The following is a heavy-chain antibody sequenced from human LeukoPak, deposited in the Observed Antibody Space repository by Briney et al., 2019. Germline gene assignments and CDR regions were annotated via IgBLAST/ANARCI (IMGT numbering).Heavy chain of an antibody. CDR3: ARRGYCSSTSCYEYWFDP. J-gene: IGHJ5*02. D-gene: IGHD2-2*01. Sequence: PSETLSLTCTVSGGSISSSSYSWGWIRQPPGKGLEGIGIIYYSGSTYYNPSLKSRLTISVDTSKNQFSLKLSSVTATDTAVYYCARRGYCSSTSCYEYWFDPWGQGTLVTVSS. CDR2: IYYSGST. V-gene: IGHV4-39*01. CDR1: GGSISSSSYS.